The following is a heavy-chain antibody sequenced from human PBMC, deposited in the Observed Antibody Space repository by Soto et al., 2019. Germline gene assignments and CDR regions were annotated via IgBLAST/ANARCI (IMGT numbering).Heavy chain of an antibody. J-gene: IGHJ6*03. Sequence: SETLFLTCTVSGGSISSYYWSWIRQPPGKGLEWIGYIYYSGSTNYNPSLKSRVTISVDTSKNQFSLKLSSVTAADTAVYYCARHSPREERLNYYYYYMDVWGKGTTVTVSS. CDR3: ARHSPREERLNYYYYYMDV. CDR1: GGSISSYY. D-gene: IGHD3-3*01. V-gene: IGHV4-59*08. CDR2: IYYSGST.